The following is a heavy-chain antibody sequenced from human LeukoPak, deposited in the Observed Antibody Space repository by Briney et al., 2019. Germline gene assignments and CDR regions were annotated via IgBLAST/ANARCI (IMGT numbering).Heavy chain of an antibody. CDR3: TSSMGLAVAAVLDY. CDR2: IKSKTDGGTT. CDR1: GFTFSNAW. D-gene: IGHD6-19*01. J-gene: IGHJ4*02. Sequence: GGSLRHSCAASGFTFSNAWMSWVRQAPGKELEWVGRIKSKTDGGTTDYAAPVKGRFTISRDDSKNTLYLQMNSLKTEDTAVYYCTSSMGLAVAAVLDYWGQGTLVTVSS. V-gene: IGHV3-15*01.